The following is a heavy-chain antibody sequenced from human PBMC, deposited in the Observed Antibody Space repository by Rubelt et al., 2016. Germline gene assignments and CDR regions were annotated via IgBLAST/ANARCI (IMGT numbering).Heavy chain of an antibody. D-gene: IGHD6-13*01. CDR1: GGTFSSYA. CDR3: ARGAAAAADDNDAFDI. Sequence: QVQLVQSGAEVKKPGSSVKVSCKASGGTFSSYAISWVRPAPGQGLEWMGGIIPIFGTANYAQKFQGRVTITADESTSTAYMELSSLRSEDTAVYYCARGAAAAADDNDAFDIWGQGTMVTVSS. V-gene: IGHV1-69*01. J-gene: IGHJ3*02. CDR2: IIPIFGTA.